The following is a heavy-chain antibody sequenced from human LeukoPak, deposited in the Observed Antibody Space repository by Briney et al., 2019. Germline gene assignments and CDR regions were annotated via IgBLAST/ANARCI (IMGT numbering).Heavy chain of an antibody. J-gene: IGHJ4*02. CDR2: IYYSGST. D-gene: IGHD3-3*01. CDR1: GGSISSYY. CDR3: ARGRFLEWLGTYYLDY. V-gene: IGHV4-59*08. Sequence: SETLSLTCTVSGGSISSYYWSWIRQPPGKGLEWIGYIYYSGSTNYNPSLKSRVTISVDTSKNQFSLKLSSVTAADTAVYYCARGRFLEWLGTYYLDYWGQGTLVTVSS.